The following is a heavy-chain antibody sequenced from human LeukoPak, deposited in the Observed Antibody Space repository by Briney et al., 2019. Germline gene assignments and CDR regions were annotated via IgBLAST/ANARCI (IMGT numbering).Heavy chain of an antibody. J-gene: IGHJ3*02. D-gene: IGHD2-2*01. CDR1: GYTFTSYD. V-gene: IGHV1-8*03. CDR3: ARGPIYCSSTSCYQSDDAFDI. CDR2: MNPNSGNT. Sequence: GASVKVSCKASGYTFTSYDINWVRQATGQGLEWMGWMNPNSGNTGYAQKFQGRVTITRNTSISTAYMELSSLRSEDTAVYYCARGPIYCSSTSCYQSDDAFDIWGQGTMVTVSS.